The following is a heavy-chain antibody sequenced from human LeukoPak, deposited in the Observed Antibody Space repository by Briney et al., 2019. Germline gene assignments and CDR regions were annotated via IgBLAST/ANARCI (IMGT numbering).Heavy chain of an antibody. CDR3: ARSGYSDDAFDI. J-gene: IGHJ3*02. V-gene: IGHV4-59*01. CDR1: GGSISSYY. Sequence: PSETLSLTCTVSGGSISSYYWSWIRQPSGKGLEWIGYIYYSGSTNYNPSLKSRVTISVDTSKNQFSLKLSSVTAADTAVYYCARSGYSDDAFDIWGQGTMVTVSS. CDR2: IYYSGST. D-gene: IGHD3-22*01.